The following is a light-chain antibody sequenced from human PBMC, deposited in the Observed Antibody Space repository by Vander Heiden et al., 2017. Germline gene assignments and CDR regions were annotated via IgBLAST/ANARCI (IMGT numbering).Light chain of an antibody. V-gene: IGLV1-51*01. CDR2: ENN. J-gene: IGLJ3*02. CDR3: GAWDSSLSVVL. Sequence: QSVLTQPPSVSAAPGQQVPISCSGGSSNIGYNSVSWYQQLPGKAPKFLIYENNKRTSGMPDRFSGSKSGTSATLDITGLQTGDEAGYYCGAWDSSLSVVLFGGGTKLTVL. CDR1: SSNIGYNS.